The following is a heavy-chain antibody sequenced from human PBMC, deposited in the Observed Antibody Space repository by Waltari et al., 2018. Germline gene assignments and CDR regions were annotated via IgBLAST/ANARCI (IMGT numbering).Heavy chain of an antibody. Sequence: QVTLKESGPALVKPTQTLTLTCTFSGFSLSTSGMRVSWIRQPPGKALEWLARIDWDDDKFYSTSLKTRLTISKDTSKNQVVLTMTNMDPVDTATYYCARSYNASYYYDSSGFAFGYWGQGTLVTVSS. V-gene: IGHV2-70*04. CDR1: GFSLSTSGMR. D-gene: IGHD3-22*01. J-gene: IGHJ4*02. CDR2: IDWDDDK. CDR3: ARSYNASYYYDSSGFAFGY.